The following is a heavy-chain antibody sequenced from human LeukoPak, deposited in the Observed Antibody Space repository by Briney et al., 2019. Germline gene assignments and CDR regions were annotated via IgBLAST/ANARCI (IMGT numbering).Heavy chain of an antibody. V-gene: IGHV1-69*04. CDR1: GGTFSSYA. D-gene: IGHD2-15*01. J-gene: IGHJ5*02. CDR3: AAEYCSGGSCYDGFDP. CDR2: IIPILGIA. Sequence: SVKVSCKASGGTFSSYAIIWVRQAPGQGLEWMGRIIPILGIANYAQKFQGRVTITADKSTSTAYMELSSLRSEDTAVYYCAAEYCSGGSCYDGFDPWGQGTLVTVSS.